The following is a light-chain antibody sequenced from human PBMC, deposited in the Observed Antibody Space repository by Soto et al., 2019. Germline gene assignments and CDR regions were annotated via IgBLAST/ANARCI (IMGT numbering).Light chain of an antibody. CDR1: QSVSSSY. Sequence: EIVLTQSPGTLSLSPGERATLSCRASQSVSSSYLAWYQQKPGQAPRLLIYVPSSRATGIPDRFSGSGSGTDFTLTISRLEPEDFAVYYCQQYGSSPYTFGQGTKLEIK. J-gene: IGKJ2*01. V-gene: IGKV3-20*01. CDR2: VPS. CDR3: QQYGSSPYT.